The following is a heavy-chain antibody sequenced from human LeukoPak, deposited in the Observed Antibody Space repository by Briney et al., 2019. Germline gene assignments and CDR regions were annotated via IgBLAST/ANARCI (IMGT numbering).Heavy chain of an antibody. J-gene: IGHJ3*02. CDR3: AKGDSGYEDDAFDI. CDR2: ISYDGSNK. V-gene: IGHV3-30*18. Sequence: PGRSLRLSCAASGFTFSSYGMHWVRQAPGKGLEWVAVISYDGSNKYYADSVKGRFTISRDNSKNTLYLQMNSLRAEDTAVYYCAKGDSGYEDDAFDIWGQGTMVTVSS. D-gene: IGHD5-12*01. CDR1: GFTFSSYG.